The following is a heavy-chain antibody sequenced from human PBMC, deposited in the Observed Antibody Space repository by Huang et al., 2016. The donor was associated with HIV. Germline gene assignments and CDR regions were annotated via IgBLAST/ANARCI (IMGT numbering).Heavy chain of an antibody. CDR2: ISYDGRSQ. CDR3: AKESRWFSDFDH. V-gene: IGHV3-30*18. J-gene: IGHJ4*02. Sequence: QVHLVESGGGVVQPGGALRLFCAASGFKFSGFGMHLVRQAPGKGLEGVAVISYDGRSQFYTDSVKGRFTISRDNSDNTLSLQMKGLRPDDTAVYYCAKESRWFSDFDHWGQGVLVSVSS. CDR1: GFKFSGFG. D-gene: IGHD2-15*01.